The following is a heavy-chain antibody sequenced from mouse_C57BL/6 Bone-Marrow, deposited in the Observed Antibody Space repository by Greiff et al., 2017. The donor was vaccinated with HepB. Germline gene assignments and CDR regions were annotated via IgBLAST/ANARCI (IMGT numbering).Heavy chain of an antibody. CDR3: TFYDNYRYFDY. CDR2: IDPENGDT. CDR1: GFNIKDDY. Sequence: VQLQQSGAELVRPGASVKLSCTASGFNIKDDYMHWVKQRPEQGLEWIGWIDPENGDTEYASKFQGKATITADTSSNTAYLQLSSLTSEDTAVYYCTFYDNYRYFDYWGQGTTLTVTS. J-gene: IGHJ2*01. V-gene: IGHV14-4*01. D-gene: IGHD2-1*01.